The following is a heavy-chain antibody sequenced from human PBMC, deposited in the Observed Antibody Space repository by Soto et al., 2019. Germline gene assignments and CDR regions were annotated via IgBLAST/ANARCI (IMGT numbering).Heavy chain of an antibody. J-gene: IGHJ3*02. V-gene: IGHV4-31*03. CDR2: IYYSGTT. D-gene: IGHD5-12*01. CDR3: ARDESATDAFDI. Sequence: QVQLQESGPGLVKPSQTLSLTCTVSGCSISSGCYYWSWIRQNPGKGLEWIGYIYYSGTTNYNPSLKSRLTISVDTSKNQFSRKLNSMTAADTAVYYCARDESATDAFDIWGQGTMVTVSS. CDR1: GCSISSGCYY.